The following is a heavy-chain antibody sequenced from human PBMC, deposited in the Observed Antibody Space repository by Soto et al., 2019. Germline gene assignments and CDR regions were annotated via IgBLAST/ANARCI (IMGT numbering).Heavy chain of an antibody. CDR2: INPNSGGT. Sequence: QVQLVQSGAEVKKPGASVKVSCKASGYTFTDYYMHWVRQAPGQGLEWMGWINPNSGGTNYAQKFEGRGTMTRETSIRTGYMELNRLRSDDTTVYYCARDQSPSSGWPGMDVWGQGTTVTVSS. V-gene: IGHV1-2*02. CDR1: GYTFTDYY. CDR3: ARDQSPSSGWPGMDV. J-gene: IGHJ6*02. D-gene: IGHD6-19*01.